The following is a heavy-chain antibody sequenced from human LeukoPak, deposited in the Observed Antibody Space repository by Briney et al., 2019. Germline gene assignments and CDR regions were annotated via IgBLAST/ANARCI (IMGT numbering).Heavy chain of an antibody. J-gene: IGHJ4*02. CDR1: GYSISSGYY. CDR2: IYHSGST. D-gene: IGHD6-19*01. V-gene: IGHV4-38-2*02. Sequence: SETLSLTCTVSGYSISSGYYWGWIRQPPGKGLEWIGSIYHSGSTYYNPSLKSRVTISVDTSKNQFSLKLSSVTAADTAVYYCDISIAVAGTDYWGRGTLVTVSS. CDR3: DISIAVAGTDY.